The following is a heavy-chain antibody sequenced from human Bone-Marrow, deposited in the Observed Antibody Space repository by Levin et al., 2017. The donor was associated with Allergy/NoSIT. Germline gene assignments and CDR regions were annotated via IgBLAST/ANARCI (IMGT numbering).Heavy chain of an antibody. J-gene: IGHJ1*01. CDR3: ARGRAYYDNGIYTYFPH. CDR2: INHSGST. V-gene: IGHV4-34*01. D-gene: IGHD3-16*01. CDR1: GGSFSGYY. Sequence: NTSETLSLTCAVYGGSFSGYYWNWIRQPPGKGLEWIGEINHSGSTDYNPSLKSRVIISVDTSKNQFSLKLTSVTAADTAVYYCARGRAYYDNGIYTYFPHWGQGTLVTVSS.